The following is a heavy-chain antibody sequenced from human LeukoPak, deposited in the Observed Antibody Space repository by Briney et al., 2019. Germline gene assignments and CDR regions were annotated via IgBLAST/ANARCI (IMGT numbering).Heavy chain of an antibody. CDR3: ARGVGAVYWYFDL. D-gene: IGHD1-26*01. V-gene: IGHV4-59*01. Sequence: PSETLSLTCTVSGGSISSYYWSWIRQPPGKGLEWIGYIYYSGSTNHNPSLKSRVTISVDTSKNQFSLKLSSVTAADTAVYYCARGVGAVYWYFDLWGRGTLVTVSS. CDR2: IYYSGST. CDR1: GGSISSYY. J-gene: IGHJ2*01.